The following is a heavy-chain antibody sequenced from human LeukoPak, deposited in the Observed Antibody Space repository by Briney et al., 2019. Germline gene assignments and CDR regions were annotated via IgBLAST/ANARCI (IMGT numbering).Heavy chain of an antibody. CDR2: INHSGST. J-gene: IGHJ3*02. CDR3: ARAQSLGYGAFDI. CDR1: GGSFSGYY. Sequence: SETLSLTCAVYGGSFSGYYWSWIRQPPGKGLEWIGEINHSGSTNYNPSLKSRVTISVDTSKNQFSLKLSSVTAADTAVYYCARAQSLGYGAFDIWGQGTMVTVSS. V-gene: IGHV4-34*01. D-gene: IGHD5-18*01.